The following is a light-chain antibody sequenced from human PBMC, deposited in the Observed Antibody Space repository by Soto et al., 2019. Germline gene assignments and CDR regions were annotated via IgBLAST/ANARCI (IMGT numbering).Light chain of an antibody. Sequence: DIQMTQSPSSLSASVGDIVTITCRASQSITNYLNWYQQKPGKAPKLLMYAISTLHSGVPSRFGGSGSGTEFTLTISSLQPDDFATYYCQQSYSTPYTFGQGTKVDIK. CDR3: QQSYSTPYT. V-gene: IGKV1-39*01. CDR2: AIS. CDR1: QSITNY. J-gene: IGKJ2*01.